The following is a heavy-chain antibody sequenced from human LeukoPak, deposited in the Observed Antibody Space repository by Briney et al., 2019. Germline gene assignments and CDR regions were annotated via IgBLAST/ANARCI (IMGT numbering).Heavy chain of an antibody. Sequence: EASVKVSCKASGYTFTTYGITWVRQAPGQGLEWMGWISGYNGNTNYAQKLQGRVTMTRDTSTSTVYMELSSLRSEDTAVYYCARKGSSSCFDYWGQGTLVTVSS. V-gene: IGHV1-18*01. J-gene: IGHJ4*02. D-gene: IGHD6-6*01. CDR1: GYTFTTYG. CDR3: ARKGSSSCFDY. CDR2: ISGYNGNT.